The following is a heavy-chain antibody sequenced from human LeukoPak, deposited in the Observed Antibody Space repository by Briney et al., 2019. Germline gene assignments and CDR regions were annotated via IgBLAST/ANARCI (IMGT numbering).Heavy chain of an antibody. Sequence: SETLSLTCTVSGGSISSGDYYWSWIRQPPGKGLEWIGYIDYSGSTYYNPSLKSRVTISVDTSKNQFSLKLSSVTAADTAVYYCARDNYYGSGSQSGYDTWFDPWGQGTLVTVSS. D-gene: IGHD3-10*01. CDR1: GGSISSGDYY. J-gene: IGHJ5*02. CDR3: ARDNYYGSGSQSGYDTWFDP. V-gene: IGHV4-30-4*01. CDR2: IDYSGST.